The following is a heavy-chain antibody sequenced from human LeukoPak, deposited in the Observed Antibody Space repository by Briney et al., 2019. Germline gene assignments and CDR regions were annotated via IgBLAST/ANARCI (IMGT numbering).Heavy chain of an antibody. J-gene: IGHJ4*02. V-gene: IGHV4-31*03. CDR1: GGSISSGGYY. D-gene: IGHD5-18*01. Sequence: PSETLSLTCTVSGGSISSGGYYWSWIRQHPGKGLEWIGYIYYSGSTYYNPSLKSRVTISVDTYKNQFSLKLSSVTAADTAVYYCARVCIRIGDTAMENDYWGQGTLVTVSS. CDR3: ARVCIRIGDTAMENDY. CDR2: IYYSGST.